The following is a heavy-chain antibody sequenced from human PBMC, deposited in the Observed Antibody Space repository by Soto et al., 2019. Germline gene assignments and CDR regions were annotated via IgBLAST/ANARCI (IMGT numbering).Heavy chain of an antibody. CDR2: ISYDGSNK. V-gene: IGHV3-30-3*01. J-gene: IGHJ3*02. CDR1: GFTFSSYA. Sequence: QVQLVESGGGVVQPGRSLRLSCAASGFTFSSYAMHWVRQAPGKELEWVAVISYDGSNKYYADSVKGRFTISRDNSKNTLYLQMNSLRAEDTAVYYCASAWQWLVNDAFDIWGQGTMVTVSS. CDR3: ASAWQWLVNDAFDI. D-gene: IGHD6-19*01.